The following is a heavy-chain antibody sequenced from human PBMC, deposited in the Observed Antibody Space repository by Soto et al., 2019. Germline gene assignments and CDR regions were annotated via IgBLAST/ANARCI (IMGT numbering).Heavy chain of an antibody. CDR3: ANYSRFVATDY. J-gene: IGHJ4*01. CDR1: GFTVSSNY. V-gene: IGHV3-66*01. Sequence: EVQLVESGGGLVQPGGSLRLSCAASGFTVSSNYMSWVRQAPGKGLEWVSLIYSGGSTYYTDSVKGRFTIARDNSKNTESIKLSSLNTAITFIYACANYSRFVATDYAAQGTL. CDR2: IYSGGST. D-gene: IGHD5-18*01.